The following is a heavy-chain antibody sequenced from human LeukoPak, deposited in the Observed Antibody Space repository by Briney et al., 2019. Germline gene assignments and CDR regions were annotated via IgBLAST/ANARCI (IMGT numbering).Heavy chain of an antibody. D-gene: IGHD3-16*01. J-gene: IGHJ6*02. CDR2: INPSGGST. V-gene: IGHV1-46*01. CDR3: ARGVPTGGECFFNLMDV. CDR1: GYTFSSYY. Sequence: ASVKVSCKASGYTFSSYYIHWVRQAPGQGLEWMGMINPSGGSTDYAQKFQGRVTMTRDTSTSTVYMELSSLRSEDTAVYYCARGVPTGGECFFNLMDVWGQGTTVIVSS.